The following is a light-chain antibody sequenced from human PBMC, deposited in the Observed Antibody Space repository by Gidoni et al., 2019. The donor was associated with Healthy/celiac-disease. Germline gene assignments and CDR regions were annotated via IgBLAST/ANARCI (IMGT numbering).Light chain of an antibody. Sequence: QSVLTPPPSVSGAPGQRVTISCTGSSSNLGAGHDVHWYQQLPGTAPKLLIYGNSNRPSGVPDRFSGSKSGTSASLAITGLQAEDEADYYCQSYDSSLSGSEVFGGGTKLTVL. CDR3: QSYDSSLSGSEV. J-gene: IGLJ3*02. CDR1: SSNLGAGHD. CDR2: GNS. V-gene: IGLV1-40*01.